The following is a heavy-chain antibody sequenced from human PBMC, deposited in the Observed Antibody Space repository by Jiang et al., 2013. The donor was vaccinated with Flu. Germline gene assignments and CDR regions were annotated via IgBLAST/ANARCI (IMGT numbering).Heavy chain of an antibody. CDR2: FDPEDGET. CDR1: GYTLTELS. CDR3: ATGPPRLDYGDYLSSGMDV. V-gene: IGHV1-24*01. Sequence: GAEVKKPGASVKVSCKVSGYTLTELSMHWVRQAPGKGLEWMGGFDPEDGETIYAQKFQGRVTMTEDTSTDTAYMELSSLRSEDTAVYYCATGPPRLDYGDYLSSGMDVWGQGTTVTVSS. D-gene: IGHD4-17*01. J-gene: IGHJ6*02.